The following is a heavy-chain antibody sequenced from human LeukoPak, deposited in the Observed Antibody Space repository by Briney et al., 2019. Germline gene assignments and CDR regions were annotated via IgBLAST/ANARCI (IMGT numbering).Heavy chain of an antibody. Sequence: GGSLRLSCAASGFTFSSYAMSWVRQAPGKGLEGVSILSGSGGSTYYADSVKGRFTISRDNSKNTLYLQMNSLRAEDTALYFCAKNTEGGHDFAQTPYYFDCWGQGTLVTVSS. V-gene: IGHV3-23*01. J-gene: IGHJ4*02. CDR2: LSGSGGST. CDR3: AKNTEGGHDFAQTPYYFDC. D-gene: IGHD3-3*01. CDR1: GFTFSSYA.